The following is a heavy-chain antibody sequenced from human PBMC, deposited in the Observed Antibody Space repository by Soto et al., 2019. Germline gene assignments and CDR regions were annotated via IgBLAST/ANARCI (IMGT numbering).Heavy chain of an antibody. D-gene: IGHD1-26*01. CDR2: INPNSGGA. CDR3: ARDYSGHGMGV. J-gene: IGHJ6*02. V-gene: IGHV1-2*02. CDR1: GYTFTAYH. Sequence: ASVKVSCKTSGYTFTAYHIHWVRQAPGQGLEWMGWINPNSGGANYAQKFEGRVTMTRDTSISTVYMELSRLGSDDTALYYCARDYSGHGMGVWGQGTTVTVSS.